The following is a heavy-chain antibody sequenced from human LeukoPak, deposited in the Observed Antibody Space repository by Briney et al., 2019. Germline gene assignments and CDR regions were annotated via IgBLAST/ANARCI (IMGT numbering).Heavy chain of an antibody. V-gene: IGHV3-20*04. Sequence: PGGSLRLSCAASGSTFDDYGMSWVRQAPGKGLEWVSGINWNGGSTGYADSVKGRFTISRDNAKNSLYLQMNSLRAEDTALYYCASWRWELLRGLDYWGQGTLVTVSS. D-gene: IGHD1-26*01. CDR3: ASWRWELLRGLDY. CDR2: INWNGGST. CDR1: GSTFDDYG. J-gene: IGHJ4*02.